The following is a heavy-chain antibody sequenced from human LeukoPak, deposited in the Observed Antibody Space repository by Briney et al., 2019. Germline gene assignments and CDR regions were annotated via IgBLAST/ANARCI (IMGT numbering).Heavy chain of an antibody. CDR1: GFTFSSYA. Sequence: GGSLRLSCAASGFTFSSYAMSWVRQAPGKGLEWVSAISGSGGSTYYADSEKGRFTISRDNSKNTLYLQMNSLRAEDTAVYYCATTTMIVVVIEDFQHWGQGTLVTVSS. D-gene: IGHD3-22*01. J-gene: IGHJ1*01. CDR3: ATTTMIVVVIEDFQH. V-gene: IGHV3-23*01. CDR2: ISGSGGST.